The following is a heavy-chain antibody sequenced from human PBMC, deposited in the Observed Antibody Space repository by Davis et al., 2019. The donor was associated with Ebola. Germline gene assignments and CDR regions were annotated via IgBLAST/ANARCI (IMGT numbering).Heavy chain of an antibody. V-gene: IGHV3-7*03. CDR1: GFTFRSYW. J-gene: IGHJ4*02. CDR2: IKQDGSEK. D-gene: IGHD6-13*01. CDR3: ARLWGIAAPFDS. Sequence: GESLKISCAASGFTFRSYWMNWVRQAPGKGLEWVASIKQDGSEKYYVDSVKGRFTISRDNAKSSLYLQMNSLRAEDTAVYYCARLWGIAAPFDSWGQRTLVTVSS.